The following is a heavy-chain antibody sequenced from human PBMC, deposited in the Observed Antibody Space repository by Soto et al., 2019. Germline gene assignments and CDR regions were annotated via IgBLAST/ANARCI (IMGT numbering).Heavy chain of an antibody. J-gene: IGHJ4*02. CDR3: ARAGDDCSTATCYIIDY. Sequence: ASVKVSCKTSGYTFTRYAMHWVRQAPGQRLEWMGWINAGYGNTAYSQNFQGRVTLTRDTSASTAYMELSSLRSEDTAVYYCARAGDDCSTATCYIIDYWGQGTLVTVSS. CDR2: INAGYGNT. CDR1: GYTFTRYA. D-gene: IGHD2-2*02. V-gene: IGHV1-3*01.